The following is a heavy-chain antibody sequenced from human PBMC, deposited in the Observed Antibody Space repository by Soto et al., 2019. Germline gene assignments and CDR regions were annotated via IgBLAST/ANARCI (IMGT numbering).Heavy chain of an antibody. J-gene: IGHJ3*02. CDR1: GFTFSNAW. V-gene: IGHV3-15*01. D-gene: IGHD4-17*01. CDR2: IKSKTDGGTT. Sequence: EVQLVESGGGLVKPGGSLRLSCAASGFTFSNAWMSWVRQAPGKGLEWVVRIKSKTDGGTTDYAAPVKGRFTISRDDSKNTLYLQMNSLKTEDTAVYYCTTGTTGYGDYHDAFDIWGQGTMVTVSS. CDR3: TTGTTGYGDYHDAFDI.